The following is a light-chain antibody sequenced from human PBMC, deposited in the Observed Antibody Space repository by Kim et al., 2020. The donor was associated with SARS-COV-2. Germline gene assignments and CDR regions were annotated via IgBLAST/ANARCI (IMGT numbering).Light chain of an antibody. V-gene: IGLV2-14*03. CDR1: SSGVDDYKY. J-gene: IGLJ2*01. CDR2: DVS. Sequence: GKSIPIPCTGTSSGVDDYKYISWYQHHPGKDPKLMIYDVSNRPSGVSNRFSGSKSGNTASLTISGLQAEDEADYYCSSYTTSSTLFGGGTQLTVL. CDR3: SSYTTSSTL.